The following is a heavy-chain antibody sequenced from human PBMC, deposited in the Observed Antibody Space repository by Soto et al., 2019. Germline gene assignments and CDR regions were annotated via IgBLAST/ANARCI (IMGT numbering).Heavy chain of an antibody. Sequence: PGGSLRLSCAASGFTFSSYIMNWVRQAPGKGLERVSYISSSSSTIYYADSVKGRFTISRDNAKNSLYLQMNSLRDEDTAVYYCARGRYYYDSSGSRYFDYWGQGTLVTVSS. J-gene: IGHJ4*02. CDR1: GFTFSSYI. D-gene: IGHD3-22*01. CDR2: ISSSSSTI. V-gene: IGHV3-48*02. CDR3: ARGRYYYDSSGSRYFDY.